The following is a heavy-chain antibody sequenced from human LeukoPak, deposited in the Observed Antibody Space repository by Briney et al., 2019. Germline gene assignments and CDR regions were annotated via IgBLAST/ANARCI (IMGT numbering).Heavy chain of an antibody. V-gene: IGHV4-39*07. CDR3: ARGGLPADAFDI. CDR2: LYYSGST. D-gene: IGHD2-2*01. Sequence: PSQTLSLTCTVSGVSISNNYYWGWIRQPPGKGLEWIGSLYYSGSTYYNPSLKSRVTISVDTSKNQFSLKLSSVTAADTAVYYCARGGLPADAFDIWGQGTMVTVSS. J-gene: IGHJ3*02. CDR1: GVSISNNYY.